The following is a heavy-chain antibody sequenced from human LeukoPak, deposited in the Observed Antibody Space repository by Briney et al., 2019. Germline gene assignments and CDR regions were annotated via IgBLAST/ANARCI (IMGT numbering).Heavy chain of an antibody. CDR1: GGSFSGYY. CDR3: ARGVAAALFHYYYMDV. D-gene: IGHD6-13*01. J-gene: IGHJ6*03. CDR2: INHSGST. Sequence: SETLSLTCAVYGGSFSGYYWSWIRQPPGKGLEWIGEINHSGSTNYNPSLKSRVTISVDTSKNQFSLKLSSVTAADTVVYYCARGVAAALFHYYYMDVWGKGTTVTVSS. V-gene: IGHV4-34*01.